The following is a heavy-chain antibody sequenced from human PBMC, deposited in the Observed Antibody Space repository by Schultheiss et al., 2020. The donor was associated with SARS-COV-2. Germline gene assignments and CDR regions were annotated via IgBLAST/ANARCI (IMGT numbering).Heavy chain of an antibody. D-gene: IGHD4-17*01. J-gene: IGHJ3*01. V-gene: IGHV2-5*02. CDR3: AHRPDYGDPDVFDF. CDR2: IYWDDEK. CDR1: GFSLSTPGVG. Sequence: SGPTLVKPTQTLTLTCTFSGFSLSTPGVGVGWIRQPPGKALEWLALIYWDDEKRYISSLKTRLTLAMDTSKNQVVLTMTNMDPVDTGTYFCAHRPDYGDPDVFDFWGQGTMVTVSS.